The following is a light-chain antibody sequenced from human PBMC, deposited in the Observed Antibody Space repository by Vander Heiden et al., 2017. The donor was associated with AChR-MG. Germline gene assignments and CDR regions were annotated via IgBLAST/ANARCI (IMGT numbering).Light chain of an antibody. CDR1: QDITNY. Sequence: DIQLTQSPPSLSASVGDRVTITCQPSQDITNYVNWYQQKPGKAPKLLIYDASDLETGVPSRFSGSGSVTNFTFTISSLQPEDFATYYCQQYDNLPFTFGGGTRIDIK. CDR2: DAS. J-gene: IGKJ4*01. V-gene: IGKV1-33*01. CDR3: QQYDNLPFT.